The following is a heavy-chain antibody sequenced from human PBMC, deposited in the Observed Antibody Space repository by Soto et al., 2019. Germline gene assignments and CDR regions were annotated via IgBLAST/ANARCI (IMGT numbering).Heavy chain of an antibody. V-gene: IGHV1-69*01. J-gene: IGHJ4*02. CDR1: GGTFSSYA. Sequence: QVQLVQSGAEVKKPGASVKVSCKASGGTFSSYAISWVRQAPGQGLVWMGGIIPIFGTANYAQKFKGRVTITADESTSTAYMELSSLRSEDTAVYYCARENYDSSGYPFDYWGQGTLVTVSS. D-gene: IGHD3-22*01. CDR3: ARENYDSSGYPFDY. CDR2: IIPIFGTA.